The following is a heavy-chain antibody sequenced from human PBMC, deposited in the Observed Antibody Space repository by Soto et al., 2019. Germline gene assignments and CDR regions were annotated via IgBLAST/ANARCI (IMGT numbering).Heavy chain of an antibody. CDR3: ARYYYGMDV. J-gene: IGHJ6*02. V-gene: IGHV4-30-2*01. CDR2: TYHSGNP. CDR1: GDSISTGGDS. Sequence: SESLSLTCGVSGDSISTGGDSWAWIRQPPGKALEWIGHTYHSGNPYYNPSLKSRVIISVDRSKNQFSLKVSSVTAADTAVYYCARYYYGMDVWGQGTTVTVSS.